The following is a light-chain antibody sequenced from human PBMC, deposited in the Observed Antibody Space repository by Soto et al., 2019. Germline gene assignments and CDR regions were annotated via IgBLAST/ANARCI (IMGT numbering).Light chain of an antibody. J-gene: IGKJ2*01. CDR3: QQSYSFPYT. CDR2: EVS. V-gene: IGKV2-29*01. Sequence: DIVMTQTPLSLSVTPGQPASISCKSSQSLLHSDGKTYLYWYLQKPGQSPQLLIYEVSSRFSGVPDRFSGSGSGTDFTLTISGLQPEDFAIYYCQQSYSFPYTFGRGTNLDIK. CDR1: QSLLHSDGKTY.